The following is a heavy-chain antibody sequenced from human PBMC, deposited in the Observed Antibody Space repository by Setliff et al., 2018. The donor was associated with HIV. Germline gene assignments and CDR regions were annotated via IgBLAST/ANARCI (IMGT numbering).Heavy chain of an antibody. CDR2: INHSGST. V-gene: IGHV4-34*09. CDR3: ARGRGSSSSWPIDY. CDR1: GGSFSGYY. Sequence: PSETLSLTCAVYGGSFSGYYWSWIRQPPGKGLEWIGEINHSGSTNYNPSLKSRVTTSIDTSKNQFSLKLSSVTAADTAVYFCARGRGSSSSWPIDYWGQGTLVTVSS. J-gene: IGHJ4*02. D-gene: IGHD6-13*01.